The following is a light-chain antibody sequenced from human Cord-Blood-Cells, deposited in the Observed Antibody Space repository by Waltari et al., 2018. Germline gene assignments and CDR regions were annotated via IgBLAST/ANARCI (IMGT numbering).Light chain of an antibody. J-gene: IGLJ2*01. V-gene: IGLV3-1*01. CDR3: QAWDSSTAHVV. CDR2: QDS. CDR1: KLGDKY. Sequence: SYELTQPPSVSVSPGQTARITCPGDKLGDKYACWYQQKPGQSPVLVLYQDSKRPSGIPERFSGANSGNTATLTISGTQAMDEADYYCQAWDSSTAHVVFGGGTKLTVL.